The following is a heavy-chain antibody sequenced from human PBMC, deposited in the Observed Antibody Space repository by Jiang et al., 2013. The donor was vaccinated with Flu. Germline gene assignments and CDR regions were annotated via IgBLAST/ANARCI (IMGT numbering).Heavy chain of an antibody. CDR1: GGSISSYY. J-gene: IGHJ2*01. D-gene: IGHD2-21*02. CDR3: ARIPYHEPKCGGDSCWVNWYFDL. Sequence: TCTVSGGSISSYYWSWIRQPPGKGLEWIGYIYYSGSTNYNPSLKSRVTISVDTSKNQFSLKLSSVTAADTAVYYCARIPYHEPKCGGDSCWVNWYFDLWGRGTLVTVSS. V-gene: IGHV4-59*01. CDR2: IYYSGST.